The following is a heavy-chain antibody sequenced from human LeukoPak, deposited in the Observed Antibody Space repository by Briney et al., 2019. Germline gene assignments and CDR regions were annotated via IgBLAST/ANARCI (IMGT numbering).Heavy chain of an antibody. CDR3: ARQGAATIANYYYYMDV. Sequence: TGESLKISCKGSGYSFTSYWIGWVRQMPGKGLEWMGIIYPGDSDTRYSPSIQGQVTISADKSISTAYLQWSSLKASDTAMYYCARQGAATIANYYYYMDVWGKGTTVTVSS. CDR1: GYSFTSYW. V-gene: IGHV5-51*01. D-gene: IGHD5-12*01. CDR2: IYPGDSDT. J-gene: IGHJ6*03.